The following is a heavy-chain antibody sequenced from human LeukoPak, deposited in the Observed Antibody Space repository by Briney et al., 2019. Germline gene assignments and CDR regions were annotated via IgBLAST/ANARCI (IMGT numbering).Heavy chain of an antibody. V-gene: IGHV4-61*01. J-gene: IGHJ4*02. Sequence: SETLSLTCAVSGGSISSSYWWSWIRQPPGKGLEWIGYIYDSGSINYNPSLKSRVTISVDTSKNQFSLKLSSVTAADTAVYYCAREVLRSGWYGGAFDYWGQGTLVTVST. CDR2: IYDSGSI. CDR1: GGSISSSYW. D-gene: IGHD6-19*01. CDR3: AREVLRSGWYGGAFDY.